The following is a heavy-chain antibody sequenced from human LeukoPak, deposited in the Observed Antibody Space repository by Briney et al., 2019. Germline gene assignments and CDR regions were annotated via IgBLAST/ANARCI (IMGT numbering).Heavy chain of an antibody. Sequence: GGSLRLSCAASGFTVSSNYMSWVRQAPGKGLEWVSVIYSGGSTYYADSVKGRFTISRDNSKNTLYLQMNSLRAEDTAVYYCARVYSSSSWYIRYYFDYWGQGTLVTVSS. CDR3: ARVYSSSSWYIRYYFDY. CDR1: GFTVSSNY. V-gene: IGHV3-53*01. D-gene: IGHD6-13*01. CDR2: IYSGGST. J-gene: IGHJ4*02.